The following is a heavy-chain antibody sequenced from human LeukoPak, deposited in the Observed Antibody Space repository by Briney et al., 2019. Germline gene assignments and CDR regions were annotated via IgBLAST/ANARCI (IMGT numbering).Heavy chain of an antibody. V-gene: IGHV3-23*01. CDR3: AERPPATKT. CDR2: ISGSGGST. J-gene: IGHJ5*02. Sequence: GGSLRLSCAASGFTFDDYAMHWVRQAPGKGLEWVSAISGSGGSTYCADSVKGRFTISRDNSNNTLYLQMNSLRAEDTAVYYCAERPPATKTWGQGTLVTVSS. CDR1: GFTFDDYA. D-gene: IGHD5-12*01.